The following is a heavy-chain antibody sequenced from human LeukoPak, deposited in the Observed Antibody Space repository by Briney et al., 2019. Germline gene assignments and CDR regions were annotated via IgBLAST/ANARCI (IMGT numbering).Heavy chain of an antibody. J-gene: IGHJ4*02. V-gene: IGHV1-69*13. CDR2: IIPIFGTA. D-gene: IGHD6-19*01. Sequence: SVKVSCKASGGTFISYAISWVRQAPGQGLEWMGGIIPIFGTANYAQKFQGRVTITADESTSTAYMELSSLRSEDTAVYYCARDHTSGLYYFDYWGQGTLVTVSS. CDR3: ARDHTSGLYYFDY. CDR1: GGTFISYA.